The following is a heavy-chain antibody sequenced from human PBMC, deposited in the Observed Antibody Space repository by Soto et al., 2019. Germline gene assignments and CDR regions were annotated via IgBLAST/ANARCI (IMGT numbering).Heavy chain of an antibody. CDR2: ISASGGTT. Sequence: EVQLLESGGGLVQPGGSLRLSCAASGFTFSDYAMSWVRQAPGKGLEWVSAISASGGTTYYADSVRGRFTISRDNSKNTLYLQMNSLRAEDTVVYYCAQARKSGSGWYWDYWGQGTLVTVSS. V-gene: IGHV3-23*01. D-gene: IGHD6-19*01. CDR3: AQARKSGSGWYWDY. CDR1: GFTFSDYA. J-gene: IGHJ4*02.